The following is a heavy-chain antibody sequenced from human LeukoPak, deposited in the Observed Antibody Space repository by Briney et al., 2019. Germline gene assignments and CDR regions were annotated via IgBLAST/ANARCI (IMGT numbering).Heavy chain of an antibody. J-gene: IGHJ4*02. CDR2: SYHSGST. D-gene: IGHD3-9*01. Sequence: GSLRLSCAASGFTFSSYEMNWIRQPPGKGLEWIGCSYHSGSTYYNPSLKSRVTTSVDTSKNQFSLKLTSVTAADTAVYYCARQVMPDYDILSGYYYFDYWGQGTLVTVSS. CDR3: ARQVMPDYDILSGYYYFDY. CDR1: GFTFSSYE. V-gene: IGHV4-38-2*01.